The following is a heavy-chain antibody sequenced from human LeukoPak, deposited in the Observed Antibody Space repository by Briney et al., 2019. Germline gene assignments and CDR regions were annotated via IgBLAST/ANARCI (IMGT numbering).Heavy chain of an antibody. V-gene: IGHV3-30-3*01. D-gene: IGHD6-19*01. Sequence: GGSLRLSCAASGFTFSSYAMHWVRQAPGKGLEWVAVISYDGSNKYYADSVKGRFTISRDNSKNTLYLQMNSLRAEDTAVYYCAKGPLSSGWYGTTPYYFDYWGQGTLVTVSS. CDR1: GFTFSSYA. J-gene: IGHJ4*02. CDR2: ISYDGSNK. CDR3: AKGPLSSGWYGTTPYYFDY.